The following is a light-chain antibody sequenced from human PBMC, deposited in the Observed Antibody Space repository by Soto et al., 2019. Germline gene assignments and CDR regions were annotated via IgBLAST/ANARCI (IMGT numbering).Light chain of an antibody. Sequence: EIVLTQSPGTLSLSPGERATLSCRASQSVSSSYLAWYQQKPGQAPRLLIYAASSRATGIPDRFSGSGSGTDFTLTISRLEPEDFAVYYCQQYGSSPLTFGGGTKVELK. CDR1: QSVSSSY. V-gene: IGKV3-20*01. CDR3: QQYGSSPLT. CDR2: AAS. J-gene: IGKJ4*01.